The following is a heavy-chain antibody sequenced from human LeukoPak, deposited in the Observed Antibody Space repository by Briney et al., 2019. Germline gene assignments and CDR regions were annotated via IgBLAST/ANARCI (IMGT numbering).Heavy chain of an antibody. CDR3: ARLLGAAKTDYFDS. CDR2: VYSSGRT. V-gene: IGHV4-39*01. D-gene: IGHD6-13*01. Sequence: SETLSLTRTVSGGSISSGDYYWAWIRQPPGKGLQWIGSVYSSGRTYSTPSLKSRVTISRDTSKNQFSLRLTSVTAADTAVYFCARLLGAAKTDYFDSWGQGTLVTVSS. CDR1: GGSISSGDYY. J-gene: IGHJ4*02.